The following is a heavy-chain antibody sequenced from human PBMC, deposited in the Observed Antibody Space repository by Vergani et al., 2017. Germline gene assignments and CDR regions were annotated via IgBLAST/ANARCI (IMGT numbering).Heavy chain of an antibody. CDR3: ATYQPVMVLGVIIALDY. CDR1: GYTFTSYG. J-gene: IGHJ4*02. D-gene: IGHD3-10*01. CDR2: ISAYNGNT. V-gene: IGHV1-18*01. Sequence: QVQLVQSGAEVKKPGASVKVSCKASGYTFTSYGISWVRQAPGQGLEWMGWISAYNGNTNYAQKLQGRVTLTTDTSTSTAYMELRSLRSDNTAVYYCATYQPVMVLGVIIALDYWGQGTLVTVSS.